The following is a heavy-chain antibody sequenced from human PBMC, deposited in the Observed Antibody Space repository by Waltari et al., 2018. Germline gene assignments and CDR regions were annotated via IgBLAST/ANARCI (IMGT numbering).Heavy chain of an antibody. D-gene: IGHD5-12*01. V-gene: IGHV3-23*04. J-gene: IGHJ4*02. CDR2: IRGSGVGT. CDR3: AKDGAYGGYDRHDY. Sequence: EVQLVESGGGLVQPGGSLRLSCAASGFIFSNYAMSWVRTAPVKGLEWVSTIRGSGVGTYYADSVKGRFTISRDNSKNTLYLQMNSLRAADTAVYSCAKDGAYGGYDRHDYWGQGTLVTVSS. CDR1: GFIFSNYA.